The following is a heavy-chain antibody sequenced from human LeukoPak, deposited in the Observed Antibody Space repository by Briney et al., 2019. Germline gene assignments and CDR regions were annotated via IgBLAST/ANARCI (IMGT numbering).Heavy chain of an antibody. CDR1: GFTLSSYS. D-gene: IGHD1-26*01. V-gene: IGHV3-23*01. CDR3: ARLRVGATYFDY. J-gene: IGHJ4*02. CDR2: ISGSGGST. Sequence: GGSLRLSCAASGFTLSSYSMNWVRQAPGKGLEWVSAISGSGGSTYYADSVKGRFTISRDNSKNTLYLQMNSLRAEDTAVYYCARLRVGATYFDYWGQGTLVTVSS.